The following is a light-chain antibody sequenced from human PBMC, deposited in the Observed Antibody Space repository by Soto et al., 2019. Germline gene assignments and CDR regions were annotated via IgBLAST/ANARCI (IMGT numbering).Light chain of an antibody. CDR1: QSISSTY. CDR2: DAS. J-gene: IGKJ5*01. V-gene: IGKV3D-20*02. Sequence: EIVLTQSPGTLSLSPGERATLSCRASQSISSTYLTWYHQRPGQAPRLLIYDASTRATGIPARFSGSGSGTDFTLTISSLEPDDFAVYYCQQRSNWPITFGQGT. CDR3: QQRSNWPIT.